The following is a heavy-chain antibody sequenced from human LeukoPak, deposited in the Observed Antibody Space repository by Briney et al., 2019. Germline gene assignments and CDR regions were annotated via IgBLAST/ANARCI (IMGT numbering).Heavy chain of an antibody. J-gene: IGHJ4*02. Sequence: GGSLRLSCAASGFTFRSYWMHWVRQAPGKGLVWVSRIDNDGSDTIYADSVKGRFTISRDNAKNSLYLQMNSLRAEDTAVYYCARALVSGLTYYYDSSGYAFGYWGQGTLVTVSS. V-gene: IGHV3-74*01. D-gene: IGHD3-22*01. CDR3: ARALVSGLTYYYDSSGYAFGY. CDR2: IDNDGSDT. CDR1: GFTFRSYW.